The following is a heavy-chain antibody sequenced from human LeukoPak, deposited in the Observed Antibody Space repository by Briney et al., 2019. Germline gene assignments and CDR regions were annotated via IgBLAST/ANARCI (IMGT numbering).Heavy chain of an antibody. CDR1: GYTFTGYY. J-gene: IGHJ5*02. D-gene: IGHD6-6*01. V-gene: IGHV1-2*02. CDR3: ARVGPKRIAARPRWFDP. CDR2: INPNSGGT. Sequence: ASVKVSCKASGYTFTGYYMHWVRPAPGQGLEWMGWINPNSGGTNYAQKFQGRVTMTRDTSISTAYMELSRLRSDDTAVYYCARVGPKRIAARPRWFDPWGQGTLVTVSS.